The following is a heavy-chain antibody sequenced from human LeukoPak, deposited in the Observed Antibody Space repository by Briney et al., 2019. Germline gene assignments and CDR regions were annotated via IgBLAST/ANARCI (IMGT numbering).Heavy chain of an antibody. D-gene: IGHD3-22*01. CDR3: ARGDYYDSSGYSWGLYYFDY. CDR2: IYSGGST. Sequence: GGSLRLSCAASGFTVSSNYMTWVRQAPGKGLEWVSVIYSGGSTYYADSVKGRFTISRDNSKNTLYLQMNSLRAEDTAVYYCARGDYYDSSGYSWGLYYFDYWGQGTLVTVSS. J-gene: IGHJ4*02. CDR1: GFTVSSNY. V-gene: IGHV3-66*01.